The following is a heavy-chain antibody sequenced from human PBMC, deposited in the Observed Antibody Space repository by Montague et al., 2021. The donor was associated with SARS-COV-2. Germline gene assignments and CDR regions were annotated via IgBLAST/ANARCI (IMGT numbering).Heavy chain of an antibody. CDR1: GFTFSDVW. J-gene: IGHJ2*01. Sequence: SLRLSCAASGFTFSDVWMSWVRRAPGKGLEWVGRIKTKTDGGTTDYAAPVKGRFTISRDDSKNTLYLQMNSLKTEDTAVYYCTTDLSGYDSLDLWGRGTLVTVSS. D-gene: IGHD5-12*01. V-gene: IGHV3-15*01. CDR3: TTDLSGYDSLDL. CDR2: IKTKTDGGTT.